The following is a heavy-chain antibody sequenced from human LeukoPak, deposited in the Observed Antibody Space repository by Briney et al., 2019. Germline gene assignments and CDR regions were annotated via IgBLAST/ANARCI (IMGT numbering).Heavy chain of an antibody. J-gene: IGHJ6*02. V-gene: IGHV1-18*01. D-gene: IGHD5-12*01. CDR2: ISAYNGNT. CDR1: RYTFTSYG. Sequence: ASVKASCKASRYTFTSYGISWVRQAPGQGLEWMGWISAYNGNTNYAQKLQGRVTMTTDTPTSTAYMELRSLRSDDTAVYYCARDSDGGYTYYYYGMDVWGQGTTVTVSS. CDR3: ARDSDGGYTYYYYGMDV.